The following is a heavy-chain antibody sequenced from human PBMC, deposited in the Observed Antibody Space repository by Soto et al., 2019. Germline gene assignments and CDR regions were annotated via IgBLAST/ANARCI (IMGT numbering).Heavy chain of an antibody. J-gene: IGHJ4*02. D-gene: IGHD1-26*01. CDR2: IIPIFGTA. V-gene: IGHV1-69*01. CDR3: ARAAMGATSGSFDY. CDR1: GGTFSSYA. Sequence: QVQLVQSGAEVKKPGSSVKVSCKASGGTFSSYAISWVRQAPGQGIEWMGGIIPIFGTANYAQKFQGRVTITADDSTSTAYMELRSLRSEDTAVYYCARAAMGATSGSFDYWGQGTLVTVSS.